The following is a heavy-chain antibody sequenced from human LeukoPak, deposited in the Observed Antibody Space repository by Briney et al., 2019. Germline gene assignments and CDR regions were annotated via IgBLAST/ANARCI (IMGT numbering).Heavy chain of an antibody. V-gene: IGHV4-34*01. CDR1: GGSFSGYY. D-gene: IGHD6-19*01. CDR3: ARRQWLVARGFQH. Sequence: SETLSLTCAVYGGSFSGYYWSWIRQPPGKGLEWIGEINHSGSTNYNPSLKSRVTISVDTSKNQFSLKLSSVTAADTAVYYCARRQWLVARGFQHWGQGTLVTVSS. CDR2: INHSGST. J-gene: IGHJ1*01.